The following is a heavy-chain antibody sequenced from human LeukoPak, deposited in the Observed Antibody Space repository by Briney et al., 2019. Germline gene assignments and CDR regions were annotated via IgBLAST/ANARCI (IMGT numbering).Heavy chain of an antibody. CDR1: GFTFSTYA. D-gene: IGHD6-13*01. CDR2: ISGSGDST. V-gene: IGHV3-23*01. J-gene: IGHJ4*02. CDR3: AKGPPDSSNWYKRTEG. Sequence: GGSLRLSCAASGFTFSTYAMSWVRQAPGEGLEWVSDISGSGDSTHYADSVEGRFTISRDNSENTLYLQMNSLRVEDTAVYYCAKGPPDSSNWYKRTEGWGQGTLVTVSS.